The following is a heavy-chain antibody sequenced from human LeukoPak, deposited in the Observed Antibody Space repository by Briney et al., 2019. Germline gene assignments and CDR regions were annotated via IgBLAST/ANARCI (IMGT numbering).Heavy chain of an antibody. CDR1: GGSISSSSYY. Sequence: SETLSLTCTVSGGSISSSSYYWGWIRQPPGKGLEWIGSIYYSGSTYYNPSLKSRVTISVDTSRNQFSLKLSSVTAADTAVYYCARERSRNQHFFYWGQGTLVTVSS. D-gene: IGHD1-14*01. CDR2: IYYSGST. J-gene: IGHJ4*02. V-gene: IGHV4-39*02. CDR3: ARERSRNQHFFY.